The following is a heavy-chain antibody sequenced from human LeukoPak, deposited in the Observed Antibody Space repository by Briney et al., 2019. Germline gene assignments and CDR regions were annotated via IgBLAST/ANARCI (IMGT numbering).Heavy chain of an antibody. CDR2: IWYDGSNK. Sequence: GGSLRLSCAASGFTFSSYGMHWVRRAPGKGLEWVAVIWYDGSNKYYADSVKGRFTISRDNSKNTLYLQMNSLRAEDTAVYYCARDYNWGGFDYWGQGTLVTVSS. CDR1: GFTFSSYG. D-gene: IGHD1-20*01. J-gene: IGHJ4*02. CDR3: ARDYNWGGFDY. V-gene: IGHV3-33*01.